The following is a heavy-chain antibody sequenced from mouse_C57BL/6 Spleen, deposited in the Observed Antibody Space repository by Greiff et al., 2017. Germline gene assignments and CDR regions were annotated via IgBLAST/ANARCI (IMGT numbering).Heavy chain of an antibody. CDR3: ARDGLGGSPFAY. CDR2: ISYDGST. V-gene: IGHV3-6*01. CDR1: GYSITSGYY. J-gene: IGHJ3*01. Sequence: EVKLMESGPGLVKPSQSLSLTCSVTGYSITSGYYWNWIRQFPGNKLEWMGYISYDGSTNYNPSLKNRNSITRDTSKNQFFLKLNSVTTEDTATYYCARDGLGGSPFAYWGQGTLVTVSA. D-gene: IGHD1-1*02.